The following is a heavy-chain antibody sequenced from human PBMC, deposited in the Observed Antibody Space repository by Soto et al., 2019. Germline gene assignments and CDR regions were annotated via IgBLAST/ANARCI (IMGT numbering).Heavy chain of an antibody. D-gene: IGHD5-12*01. CDR1: GGSINNYY. Sequence: SETLSLTCTVSGGSINNYYWSWIRQPPGKGLEWIGYIYYSGGTSYNPSLKSRVTTSVDTSKNQFSLKLTSVTAADTAVYYCASYSGYDYFDYWGQGTLVTVSS. V-gene: IGHV4-59*01. J-gene: IGHJ4*02. CDR3: ASYSGYDYFDY. CDR2: IYYSGGT.